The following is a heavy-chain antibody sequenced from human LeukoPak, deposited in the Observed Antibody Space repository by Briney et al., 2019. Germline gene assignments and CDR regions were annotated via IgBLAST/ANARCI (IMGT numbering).Heavy chain of an antibody. Sequence: GASVKVSCKASGYSFSNNDINWVRQTTGQGLEWMGWMSPNSGNTGYAQKFQGRITMTKNTSISTAYMELSSLRSDDTAVYYCAREGTGLEQQPLRWYYYYGMDVWGQGTTVTVSS. CDR3: AREGTGLEQQPLRWYYYYGMDV. V-gene: IGHV1-8*01. CDR2: MSPNSGNT. CDR1: GYSFSNND. J-gene: IGHJ6*02. D-gene: IGHD6-13*01.